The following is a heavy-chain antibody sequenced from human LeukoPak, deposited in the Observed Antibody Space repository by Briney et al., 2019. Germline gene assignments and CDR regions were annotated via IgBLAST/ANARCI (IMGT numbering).Heavy chain of an antibody. CDR1: GFTFSSYG. CDR3: AKIPVPASSSWYDY. J-gene: IGHJ4*02. Sequence: GGSLRLSCAASGFTFSSYGVHGLRQAPGKGLEWVAVISYDESNKYYADSVKGRFTISRDNYKNTLYLQMNSMRAEDTAVYYCAKIPVPASSSWYDYWGQGTLVTVSS. D-gene: IGHD6-13*01. CDR2: ISYDESNK. V-gene: IGHV3-30*18.